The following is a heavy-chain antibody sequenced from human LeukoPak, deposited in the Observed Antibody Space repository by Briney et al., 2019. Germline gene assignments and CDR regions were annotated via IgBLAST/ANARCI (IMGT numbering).Heavy chain of an antibody. CDR3: ARDHRAARPLYYYGMDV. D-gene: IGHD6-6*01. V-gene: IGHV3-66*01. CDR2: IYSGGST. Sequence: PGGSLRLSCAASGFTVSSNYMSWVRQAPGKGLEWVSVIYSGGSTYYADSVKGRFTISRDNSKNTLYLQMNSLRAEDTAVYYCARDHRAARPLYYYGMDVWGQGTTVTVSS. J-gene: IGHJ6*02. CDR1: GFTVSSNY.